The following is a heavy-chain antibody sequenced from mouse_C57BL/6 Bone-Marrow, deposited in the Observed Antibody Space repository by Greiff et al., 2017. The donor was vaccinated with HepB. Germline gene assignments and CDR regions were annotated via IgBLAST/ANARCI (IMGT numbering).Heavy chain of an antibody. CDR3: ARTPITTVDLPYWYFDV. Sequence: QVQLQQSGAELVKPGASVKISCKASGYASSSYWMNWVKQRPGKGLEWIGQIYPGDGDTNYNGKFKGKATLTADKSSSTAYMQLSSLTSEDSAVYFCARTPITTVDLPYWYFDVWGTGTTVTVSS. D-gene: IGHD1-1*01. CDR1: GYASSSYW. J-gene: IGHJ1*03. CDR2: IYPGDGDT. V-gene: IGHV1-80*01.